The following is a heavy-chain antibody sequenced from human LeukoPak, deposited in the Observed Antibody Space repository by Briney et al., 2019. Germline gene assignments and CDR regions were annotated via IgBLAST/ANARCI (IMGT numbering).Heavy chain of an antibody. J-gene: IGHJ4*02. Sequence: GGSLRLSCAASGFTFSSYAMHWVRQAPGKGLEWVAVISYDGSNKYYADSVKGRFTISRDNSKNTLYLQMNSLRVEDTAVFYCARRGSTSMFDFRGQGTLVTVSS. CDR1: GFTFSSYA. CDR2: ISYDGSNK. CDR3: ARRGSTSMFDF. V-gene: IGHV3-30-3*01. D-gene: IGHD2-2*01.